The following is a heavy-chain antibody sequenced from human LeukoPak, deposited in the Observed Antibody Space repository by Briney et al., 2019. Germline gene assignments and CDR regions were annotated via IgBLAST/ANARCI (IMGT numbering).Heavy chain of an antibody. J-gene: IGHJ5*02. V-gene: IGHV3-48*01. CDR2: ISPSGENK. D-gene: IGHD3-16*01. CDR1: GFTFSSYG. Sequence: GGSLRLSCAASGFTFSSYGMHWVRQAPGKGLEWLSYISPSGENKLYADSVKGRFTISRDNAKNSAYLQMDSLRAEDTAVYYCATDYTHGGTWGQGTLVTVSS. CDR3: ATDYTHGGT.